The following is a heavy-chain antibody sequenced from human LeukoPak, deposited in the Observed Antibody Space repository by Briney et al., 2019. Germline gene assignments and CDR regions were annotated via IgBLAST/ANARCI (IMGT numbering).Heavy chain of an antibody. CDR1: GGSISSNSYY. J-gene: IGHJ4*02. CDR2: IYYITST. V-gene: IGHV4-39*07. Sequence: SETLSLTCTVSGGSISSNSYYWGWIRQPLGKGLEWIGSIYYITSTYYNPSLKSRVTISVDTSRNQFSLKLSSVTAAGTAVYYCARVSRLYGDPSYFDFWGQGTLVTVSS. CDR3: ARVSRLYGDPSYFDF. D-gene: IGHD4-17*01.